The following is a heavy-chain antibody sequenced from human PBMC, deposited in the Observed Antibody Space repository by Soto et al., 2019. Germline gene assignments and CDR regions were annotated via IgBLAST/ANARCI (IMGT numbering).Heavy chain of an antibody. Sequence: VGSLRLSCASSVCTFSSYGMHWVRQSPGKWLEWVAVISYDGSNKYYADSVKGRFTISRDNSKNTLYLQMNSLRAEDTAVYYCAKDSPSLDGNYGSFEYLGQGTLVIVS. D-gene: IGHD4-17*01. CDR1: VCTFSSYG. CDR2: ISYDGSNK. J-gene: IGHJ4*02. CDR3: AKDSPSLDGNYGSFEY. V-gene: IGHV3-30*18.